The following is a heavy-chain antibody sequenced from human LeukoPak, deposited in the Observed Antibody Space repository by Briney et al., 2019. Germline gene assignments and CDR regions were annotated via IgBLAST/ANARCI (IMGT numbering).Heavy chain of an antibody. D-gene: IGHD2-2*01. Sequence: QPGGSLRLSCAASGFSLSAYGMHWVRQAPGKGLEWVAFIRYDGSNKYYAESVKGRFTISRDSFKNTLYLQMNSLRPEDTAVYYCARRHKNAAGYFDCWGQGTLVTVSS. CDR3: ARRHKNAAGYFDC. CDR2: IRYDGSNK. J-gene: IGHJ4*02. V-gene: IGHV3-30*02. CDR1: GFSLSAYG.